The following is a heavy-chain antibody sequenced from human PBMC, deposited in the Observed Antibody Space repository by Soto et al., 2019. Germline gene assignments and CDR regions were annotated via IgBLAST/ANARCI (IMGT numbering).Heavy chain of an antibody. D-gene: IGHD2-15*01. CDR2: IWYDGSNK. V-gene: IGHV3-33*01. CDR1: GFTFSSYG. Sequence: QVQLVESGGGVVQPGRSLRLSCAASGFTFSSYGRHWVRQAPGKGLEWVAVIWYDGSNKYYADSVKGRFTISRDNSKNTLYLQMNSLRAEDTAVYYCARDCSGGSCRYGMDVWGQGTTVTVSS. CDR3: ARDCSGGSCRYGMDV. J-gene: IGHJ6*02.